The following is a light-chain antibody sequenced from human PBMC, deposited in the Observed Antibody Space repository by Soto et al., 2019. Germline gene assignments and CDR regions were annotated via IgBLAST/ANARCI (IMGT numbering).Light chain of an antibody. CDR2: EVT. Sequence: QSALTQPPSASGSPGQSVTISCTGTSSDVGGYNYVSWYQQYPGRDPKRMIYEVTKRPSGVPDRFSGSKSGNTASLTVSGLQAEDEADYYCSSYAASNHFYFVFGGGTQLTVL. V-gene: IGLV2-8*01. CDR1: SSDVGGYNY. J-gene: IGLJ3*02. CDR3: SSYAASNHFYFV.